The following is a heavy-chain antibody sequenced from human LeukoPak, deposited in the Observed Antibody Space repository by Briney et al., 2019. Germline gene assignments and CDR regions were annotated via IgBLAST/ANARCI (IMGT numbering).Heavy chain of an antibody. V-gene: IGHV3-23*01. CDR3: AKGWYGIGNDAFDI. D-gene: IGHD6-13*01. Sequence: TGGSLRLSCAASGFTFSSYAMSWVRQAPGKGLEWGSAIIGSGGSTYYADSVKGRFTISRDNSKNTLYLQMNSLRAEDTAVYYCAKGWYGIGNDAFDIWGQGTMVTVSS. CDR1: GFTFSSYA. CDR2: IIGSGGST. J-gene: IGHJ3*02.